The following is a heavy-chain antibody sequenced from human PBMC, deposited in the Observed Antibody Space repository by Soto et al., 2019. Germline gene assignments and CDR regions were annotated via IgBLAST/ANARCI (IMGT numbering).Heavy chain of an antibody. J-gene: IGHJ6*04. Sequence: ASVKVSCKASGYTFTSYGISWVRQAPGQGLEWMGWISAYNGNTNYAQKLQGRVTMTTDTSTSTAYMELRSLRSDDTAVYYCARVGIVVPAAMFVDVWGKGTTVTVSS. CDR3: ARVGIVVPAAMFVDV. CDR1: GYTFTSYG. D-gene: IGHD2-2*01. CDR2: ISAYNGNT. V-gene: IGHV1-18*01.